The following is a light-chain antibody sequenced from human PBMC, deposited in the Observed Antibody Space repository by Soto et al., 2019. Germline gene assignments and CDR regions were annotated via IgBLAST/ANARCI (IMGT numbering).Light chain of an antibody. V-gene: IGLV1-40*01. CDR3: RSYAGSGTYV. Sequence: QSVLTQPPSVSGAPGQTITMSCTGSGSNVGASYDVHWYQVLPGAGPRLLIYKNNNRPSGVPDRFSGSKSGTSASLAITGLRAEDEADYYCRSYAGSGTYVVGTGTKLTVL. CDR2: KNN. J-gene: IGLJ1*01. CDR1: GSNVGASYD.